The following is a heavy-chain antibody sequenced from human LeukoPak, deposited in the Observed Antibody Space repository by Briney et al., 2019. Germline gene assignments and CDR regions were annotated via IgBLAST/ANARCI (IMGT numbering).Heavy chain of an antibody. Sequence: PSETLSLTCSVSGYSVSSAYYWGWIRQPPGKGLEWIGTMYHSGNSYYNPSLQSRVTISVDTSKNQFSLKLSSVTAADTAVYYCARVRREVTASHFDYWGQGTLVTVSS. CDR2: MYHSGNS. CDR3: ARVRREVTASHFDY. CDR1: GYSVSSAYY. V-gene: IGHV4-38-2*02. D-gene: IGHD5-18*01. J-gene: IGHJ4*02.